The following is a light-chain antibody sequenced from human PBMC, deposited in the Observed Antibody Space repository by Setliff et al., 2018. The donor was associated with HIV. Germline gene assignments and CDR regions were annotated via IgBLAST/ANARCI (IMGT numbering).Light chain of an antibody. CDR2: DVS. CDR1: SSDVGGYNF. J-gene: IGLJ1*01. CDR3: SSYAGSSFYV. Sequence: QSVLTQPPSASGSPGQSVTISCTGTSSDVGGYNFVSWYQHHPGNAPKLTIYDVSKRPSGVPDRFSGSKSGNTASLTVSGLQAEDEADYYCSSYAGSSFYVFGTGTRSPS. V-gene: IGLV2-8*01.